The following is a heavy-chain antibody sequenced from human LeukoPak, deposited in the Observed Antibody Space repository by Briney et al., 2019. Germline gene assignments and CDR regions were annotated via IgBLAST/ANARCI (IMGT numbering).Heavy chain of an antibody. CDR1: GYTFTSYG. Sequence: ASVKVSCKASGYTFTSYGISWVRQAPGQGLEWMGWISPDNGDTNYAQKFQGRVTMTTDTSTRTAYMELRSLRSDDTAVYYCARDRGIAATDTFDPWGQGTLSSSPQ. D-gene: IGHD6-13*01. CDR3: ARDRGIAATDTFDP. V-gene: IGHV1-18*01. CDR2: ISPDNGDT. J-gene: IGHJ5*02.